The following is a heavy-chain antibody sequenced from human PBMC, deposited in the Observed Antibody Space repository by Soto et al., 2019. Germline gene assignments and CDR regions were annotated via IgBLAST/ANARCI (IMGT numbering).Heavy chain of an antibody. V-gene: IGHV1-18*01. J-gene: IGHJ4*02. CDR2: ISAYNGNR. Sequence: QVQLVQSGAEVKKPGASVKVSCKASGYTFTSHGISWVRQAPGQGLEWMGWISAYNGNRNYAQKLQGRVTMTTDTSTSPAYMELRRLRSDDTAVYYCARHSIAAAGPFDYWGQGTLVTVSS. D-gene: IGHD6-13*01. CDR1: GYTFTSHG. CDR3: ARHSIAAAGPFDY.